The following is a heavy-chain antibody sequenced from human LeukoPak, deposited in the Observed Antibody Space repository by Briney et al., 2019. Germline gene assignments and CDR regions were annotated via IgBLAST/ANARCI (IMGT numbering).Heavy chain of an antibody. V-gene: IGHV4-59*01. CDR1: GGSISSYY. Sequence: PSETLSLTCTVSGGSISSYYWSWVRQPPGEGLEWIGYIYYSGSTNYNPSLKSRVTISVDTSKNHFSLKLSSVTAADTAVYYCASKIAVAGTGDAFDIWGQGTMVTVSS. D-gene: IGHD6-19*01. CDR2: IYYSGST. J-gene: IGHJ3*02. CDR3: ASKIAVAGTGDAFDI.